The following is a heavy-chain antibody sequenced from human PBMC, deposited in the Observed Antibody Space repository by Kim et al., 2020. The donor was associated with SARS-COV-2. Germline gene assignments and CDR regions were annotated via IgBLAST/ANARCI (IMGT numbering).Heavy chain of an antibody. V-gene: IGHV1-69*13. Sequence: SVKVSCKASGGTFSSYAISWVRQAPGQGLEWMGGIIPIFGTANYAQKFQGRVTITADESTSTAYMELSSLRSEDTAVYYCAGYSPYYYDSSGYSYWYFDLWGRGTLVTVSS. CDR1: GGTFSSYA. J-gene: IGHJ2*01. CDR3: AGYSPYYYDSSGYSYWYFDL. D-gene: IGHD3-22*01. CDR2: IIPIFGTA.